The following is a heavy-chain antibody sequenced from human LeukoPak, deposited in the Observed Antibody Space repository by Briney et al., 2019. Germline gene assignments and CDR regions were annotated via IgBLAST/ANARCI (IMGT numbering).Heavy chain of an antibody. J-gene: IGHJ4*02. CDR2: ISGTGTDT. D-gene: IGHD4-17*01. V-gene: IGHV3-23*01. Sequence: GGSLRLSCAASGFTFSSYSMNWVRQAPGKGLEWVSSISGTGTDTHYPDSVKGRFTISRDNSKNTLFLQMNSLRAEDAALYYCAKLIGDPFYWGQGTLVTVSS. CDR3: AKLIGDPFY. CDR1: GFTFSSYS.